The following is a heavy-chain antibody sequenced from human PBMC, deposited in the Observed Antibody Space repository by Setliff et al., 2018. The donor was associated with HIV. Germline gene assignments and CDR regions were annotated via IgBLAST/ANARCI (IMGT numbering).Heavy chain of an antibody. Sequence: VKVSCKASGYTFTSYAMHWVRQAPGQRLEWMGWINAGDGNTKYSQKLQGRVTISVDTPKNQFSLKLSSVTAADTAVFYCARLTTTYYYDSSAYYHPVWGQGTLVTVSS. CDR3: ARLTTTYYYDSSAYYHPV. CDR2: INAGDGNT. CDR1: GYTFTSYA. D-gene: IGHD3-22*01. J-gene: IGHJ4*02. V-gene: IGHV1-3*01.